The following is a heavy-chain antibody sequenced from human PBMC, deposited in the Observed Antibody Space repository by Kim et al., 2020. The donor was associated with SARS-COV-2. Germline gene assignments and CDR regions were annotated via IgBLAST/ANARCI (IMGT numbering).Heavy chain of an antibody. CDR2: TA. J-gene: IGHJ6*02. Sequence: TANYAQKFQGRVTITAEKSTSTAYMELSSLRSEDTAVYYCAREGPYGMDVWGQGTTVTVSS. CDR3: AREGPYGMDV. V-gene: IGHV1-69*06.